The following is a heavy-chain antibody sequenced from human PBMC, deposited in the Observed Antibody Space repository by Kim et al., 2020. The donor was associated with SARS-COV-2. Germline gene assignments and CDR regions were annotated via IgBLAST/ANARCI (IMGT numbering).Heavy chain of an antibody. J-gene: IGHJ3*02. V-gene: IGHV3-23*01. Sequence: SVKGRITISRDNSKNTLYLQMNSLRAEDTAVYYCAKAMGDSYGYLDAFDIWGQGTMVTVSS. CDR3: AKAMGDSYGYLDAFDI. D-gene: IGHD5-18*01.